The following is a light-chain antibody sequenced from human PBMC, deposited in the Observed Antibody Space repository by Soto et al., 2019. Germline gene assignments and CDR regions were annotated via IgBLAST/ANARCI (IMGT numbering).Light chain of an antibody. J-gene: IGKJ5*01. Sequence: DIQMTQSPSSLSASVGDRVTIICRASQTISGYLNWYHQKPGKAPKLLIYAASSLQSGVPSRFSGSGSGTDFTLTISSLQPEDFATYYSQQSESIPPTFVQGTRLGIK. CDR1: QTISGY. CDR3: QQSESIPPT. CDR2: AAS. V-gene: IGKV1-39*01.